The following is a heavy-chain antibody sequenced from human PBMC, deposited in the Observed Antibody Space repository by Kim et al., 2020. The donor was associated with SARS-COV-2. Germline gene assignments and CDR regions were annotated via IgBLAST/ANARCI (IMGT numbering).Heavy chain of an antibody. CDR3: ARVCEYSSSACYYYYGMDI. CDR1: GFTFSSHS. Sequence: GSLRLSCAASGFTFSSHSMNWVRQAPGKGLEWVSSISSSSSYIYYAHSVKGRFTISRDNAKNSLYLQRNSLRADDTAVYYCARVCEYSSSACYYYYGMDIWGPGATVTVSS. D-gene: IGHD6-6*01. V-gene: IGHV3-21*01. CDR2: ISSSSSYI. J-gene: IGHJ6*02.